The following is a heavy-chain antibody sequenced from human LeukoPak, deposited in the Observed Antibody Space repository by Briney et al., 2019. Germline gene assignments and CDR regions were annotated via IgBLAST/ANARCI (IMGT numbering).Heavy chain of an antibody. CDR3: ARDYSYGFLN. CDR2: VNGNGGST. CDR1: GFSFSTYA. V-gene: IGHV3-23*01. J-gene: IGHJ4*02. D-gene: IGHD5-18*01. Sequence: GGSLRLSCAASGFSFSTYAMSWVCQAPGKGLEWVSGVNGNGGSTSYADSVKGRFTIFRGNSKNTVYLQMNSLRAEDTAVYYCARDYSYGFLNWGQGTLVTVSS.